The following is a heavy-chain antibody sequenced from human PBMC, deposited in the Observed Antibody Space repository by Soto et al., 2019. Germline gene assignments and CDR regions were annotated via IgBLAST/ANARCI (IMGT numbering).Heavy chain of an antibody. J-gene: IGHJ6*02. Sequence: VQLVQSGAEVKKPGSSVKVSCKASGGTFSSYAISWVRQAPGQGLEWMGGIIPIFGTANYAQKFQGRVTITADESTSTAYMALSSLRSEDTAVYYCAFGRLLTASPLYYYYGMDVWGQGTTVTVSS. D-gene: IGHD6-25*01. CDR2: IIPIFGTA. CDR1: GGTFSSYA. CDR3: AFGRLLTASPLYYYYGMDV. V-gene: IGHV1-69*01.